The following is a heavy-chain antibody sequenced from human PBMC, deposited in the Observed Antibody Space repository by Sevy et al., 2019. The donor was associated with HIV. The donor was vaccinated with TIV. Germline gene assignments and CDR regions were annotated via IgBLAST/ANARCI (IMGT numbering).Heavy chain of an antibody. CDR3: ARGRPFDAFDV. V-gene: IGHV3-43*01. CDR2: INWDGGSI. Sequence: GGSLRLSCAASGFSFDDYTMHWVRQVPGKGLEWVSLINWDGGSIYYSDSVKGRFTISRDNGKKSIYLQMNSLRTEDTALYYCARGRPFDAFDVWGQGTMVTVSS. CDR1: GFSFDDYT. J-gene: IGHJ3*01.